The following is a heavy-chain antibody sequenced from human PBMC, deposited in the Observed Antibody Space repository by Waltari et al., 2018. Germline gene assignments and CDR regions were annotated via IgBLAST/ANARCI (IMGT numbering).Heavy chain of an antibody. CDR3: ARDSGYNFLYYFDL. D-gene: IGHD5-12*01. CDR1: GASLSSGRYC. J-gene: IGHJ4*02. Sequence: QVQLQESGPGLVKPSQTLSLTCTVAGASLSSGRYCWTWLRQPAGTPLEWAGRFCPRGSINSNPSLKSRVTVSVDTSKNQFSLRLTSVTAADTAVYYCARDSGYNFLYYFDLWGQGVRVTVSS. CDR2: FCPRGSI. V-gene: IGHV4-61*02.